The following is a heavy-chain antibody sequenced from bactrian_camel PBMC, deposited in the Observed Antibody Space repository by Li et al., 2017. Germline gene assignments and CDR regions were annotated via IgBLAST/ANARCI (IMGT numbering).Heavy chain of an antibody. CDR1: GYTRGTWC. CDR3: TKACTSWYVCISDY. V-gene: IGHV3S1*01. CDR2: IYTGDATA. D-gene: IGHD6*01. Sequence: VQLVESGGGSVQAGGSLKLSCAVSGYTRGTWCVGWFRMGPAIQRLREGIATIYTGDATAAYSESVKGRFTISRDNAKNMLYLELNSLKTEDTAMYYCTKACTSWYVCISDYWGQGTQVTVS. J-gene: IGHJ4*01.